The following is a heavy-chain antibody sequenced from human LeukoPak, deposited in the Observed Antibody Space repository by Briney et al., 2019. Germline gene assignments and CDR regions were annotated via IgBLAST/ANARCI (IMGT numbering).Heavy chain of an antibody. CDR1: GYTFTSYD. CDR3: AIVSQNNYYYYMDV. V-gene: IGHV1-8*03. D-gene: IGHD2-21*01. Sequence: ASVKVSCKASGYTFTSYDINWVRQATGQGLEGMGWMNPNSGNTGYAQKFQGRVTITRNTSISTAYMELSSLRSEDTAVYYCAIVSQNNYYYYMDVWGKGTTVTVSS. J-gene: IGHJ6*03. CDR2: MNPNSGNT.